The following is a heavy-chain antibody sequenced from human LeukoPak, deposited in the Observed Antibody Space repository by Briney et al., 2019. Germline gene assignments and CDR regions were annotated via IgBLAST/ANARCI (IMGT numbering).Heavy chain of an antibody. D-gene: IGHD2-21*01. CDR1: GFPFSGYA. Sequence: GGSLRLSCAASGFPFSGYALNWVRQAPGKGLEWVSAISGSGGTIFYADSVKGRSTISRDHSKNTLYLQMNSLRAEDTAVYYCAKVLGSRIAVSDPFDYWGQGTLVTVSS. CDR2: ISGSGGTI. CDR3: AKVLGSRIAVSDPFDY. J-gene: IGHJ4*02. V-gene: IGHV3-23*01.